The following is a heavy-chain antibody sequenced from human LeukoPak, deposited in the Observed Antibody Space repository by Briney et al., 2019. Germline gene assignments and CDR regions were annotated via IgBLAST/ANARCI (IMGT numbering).Heavy chain of an antibody. CDR2: ISYDGSNK. Sequence: GSLRLSCAASGFTFSSYAMHWVRQAPGKGLEWVAVISYDGSNKYYADSVKGRFTLSRDNSKNTLYLQMNSLRAEDTAVYYCARHSSSFWDYWGQGTLVTVSS. CDR3: ARHSSSFWDY. J-gene: IGHJ4*02. CDR1: GFTFSSYA. D-gene: IGHD6-6*01. V-gene: IGHV3-30-3*01.